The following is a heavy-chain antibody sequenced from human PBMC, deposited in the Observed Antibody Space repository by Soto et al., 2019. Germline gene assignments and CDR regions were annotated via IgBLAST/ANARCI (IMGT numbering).Heavy chain of an antibody. CDR2: ISGFNGNT. V-gene: IGHV1-18*01. Sequence: QVQLVQSGAEVKKPGASVRVSCKASGYTFSRYGISWVRQAPGQGLEWMGWISGFNGNTKESEKLQGRVTLTTDTAANTAHMELRGLRSDDTAVYYCARASAYSTPWSFENWGQGTLVTVSS. D-gene: IGHD6-13*01. CDR1: GYTFSRYG. J-gene: IGHJ4*02. CDR3: ARASAYSTPWSFEN.